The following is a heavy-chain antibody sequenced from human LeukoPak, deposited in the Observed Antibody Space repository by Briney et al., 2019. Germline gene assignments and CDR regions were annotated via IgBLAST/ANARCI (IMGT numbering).Heavy chain of an antibody. V-gene: IGHV1-2*02. CDR1: GYTFTGYY. Sequence: APVKVSCKASGYTFTGYYMHWVRQAPGQGLEWMGWINPNSGGTNYAQKFQGRVTMTRDTSISTAYMELSRLRSDDTAVYYCARDVLGSGYYFDYWGRGTLVTVSS. CDR2: INPNSGGT. D-gene: IGHD3-22*01. CDR3: ARDVLGSGYYFDY. J-gene: IGHJ4*02.